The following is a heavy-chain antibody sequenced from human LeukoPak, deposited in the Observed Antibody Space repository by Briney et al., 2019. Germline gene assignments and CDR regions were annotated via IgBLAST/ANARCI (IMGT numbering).Heavy chain of an antibody. CDR2: ILYDGSNK. V-gene: IGHV3-30*04. J-gene: IGHJ5*02. CDR3: ARGRGWNYGSWFDP. Sequence: GRSLRLSCAASGFTFSSYAMHWVRQAPGKGLEWVALILYDGSNKYYADSVKGRFTISRDNSKNTLYMQMNSLRAEDTAVYYCARGRGWNYGSWFDPWGQGTLVTVSS. CDR1: GFTFSSYA. D-gene: IGHD1-7*01.